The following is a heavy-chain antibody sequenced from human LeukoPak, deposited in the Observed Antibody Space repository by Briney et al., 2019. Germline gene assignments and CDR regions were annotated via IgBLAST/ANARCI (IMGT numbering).Heavy chain of an antibody. CDR3: AKEVGATWPTGAFDI. CDR2: ISYDGSNK. CDR1: GFTVSSNS. J-gene: IGHJ3*02. V-gene: IGHV3-30*18. Sequence: GGSLLLSCTVSGFTVSSNSMHWVRQAPGKGLEWVAVISYDGSNKYYADSVKGRFTISRDNSKNTLYLQMNSLRAEDTAVYYCAKEVGATWPTGAFDIWGQGTMVTVSS. D-gene: IGHD1-26*01.